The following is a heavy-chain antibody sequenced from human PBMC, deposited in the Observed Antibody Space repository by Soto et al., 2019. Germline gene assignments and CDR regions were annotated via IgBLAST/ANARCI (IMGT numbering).Heavy chain of an antibody. D-gene: IGHD4-17*01. V-gene: IGHV3-30-3*01. Sequence: GGSLRLSCAASGFTFSSYAMHWVRQAPGKGLEWVAVISYDGSNKYYADSVKGRFTISRDNSKNTLYLQMNSLRAEDTAVYYCARTPTTVTTGHYFDYWGQGTLVTVSS. CDR1: GFTFSSYA. J-gene: IGHJ4*02. CDR2: ISYDGSNK. CDR3: ARTPTTVTTGHYFDY.